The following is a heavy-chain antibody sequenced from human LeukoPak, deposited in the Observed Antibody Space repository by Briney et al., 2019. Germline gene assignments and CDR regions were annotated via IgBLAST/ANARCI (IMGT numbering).Heavy chain of an antibody. D-gene: IGHD5-12*01. CDR2: IQEDGAEV. V-gene: IGHV3-7*04. J-gene: IGHJ4*02. CDR1: GFTFSAYW. CDR3: ARDPLRRFDF. Sequence: PGGSLRLSCAASGFTFSAYWMTWVRQAPGKGREWVANIQEDGAEVHYVDSVKGRFTISRDNAKNSLYLQMNTLRAEDTAVYYCARDPLRRFDFWGQGTLVTVSS.